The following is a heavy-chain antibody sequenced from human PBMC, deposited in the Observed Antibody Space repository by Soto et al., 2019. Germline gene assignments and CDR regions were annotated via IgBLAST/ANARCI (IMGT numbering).Heavy chain of an antibody. V-gene: IGHV1-2*02. J-gene: IGHJ5*02. Sequence: AASVNVSCKASGYTFTGYYMHWVRQAPGQGLEWMGWINPNSGGTNYAQKFQGRVTMTRDTSISTAYMELSRLRSDDTAVYYCARGYDYYDSSGYYCWFDPWGQGTLVTVSS. CDR1: GYTFTGYY. CDR3: ARGYDYYDSSGYYCWFDP. CDR2: INPNSGGT. D-gene: IGHD3-22*01.